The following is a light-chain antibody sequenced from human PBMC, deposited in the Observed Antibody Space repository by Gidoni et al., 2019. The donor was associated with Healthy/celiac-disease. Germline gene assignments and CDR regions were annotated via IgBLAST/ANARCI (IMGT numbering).Light chain of an antibody. CDR2: AAS. CDR1: QSISSY. CDR3: QQSYSNPWT. Sequence: DIQITQSPSPLSASVGDRVTITCRASQSISSYLYWYQQKPGKAPKLLIYAASSLQSGVPSRFSGSGSGTDFTLTISSLQPEDFATYYCQQSYSNPWTFXXXTKVEIK. V-gene: IGKV1-39*01. J-gene: IGKJ1*01.